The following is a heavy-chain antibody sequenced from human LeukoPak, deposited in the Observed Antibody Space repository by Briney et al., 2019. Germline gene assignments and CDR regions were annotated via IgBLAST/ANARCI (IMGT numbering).Heavy chain of an antibody. Sequence: GGSLRLSCAASGFTFSSYGMHWVRQAPGKGLEWVAVISYDGSNKYYADSVKGRFTISGDNSKNALSLQMNSLRAEDTAVYYCAKDGSGGSTWSDYWGQGTLVTVSS. CDR2: ISYDGSNK. CDR3: AKDGSGGSTWSDY. CDR1: GFTFSSYG. V-gene: IGHV3-30*18. D-gene: IGHD6-13*01. J-gene: IGHJ4*02.